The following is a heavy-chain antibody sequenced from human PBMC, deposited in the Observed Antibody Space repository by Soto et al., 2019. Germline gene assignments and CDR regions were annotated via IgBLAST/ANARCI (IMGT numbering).Heavy chain of an antibody. CDR1: GFTFSSYS. CDR2: ISSGSSTI. V-gene: IGHV3-48*01. Sequence: GGSLRLSCAAPGFTFSSYSMNWVRQAPGKGLERVSYISSGSSTIYYADSVKGRFTISRDNAQNSLYLQMNSLRAEDTAVYYCAKTYSSGRGAFDVWGQGTMVTVSS. J-gene: IGHJ3*01. CDR3: AKTYSSGRGAFDV. D-gene: IGHD6-19*01.